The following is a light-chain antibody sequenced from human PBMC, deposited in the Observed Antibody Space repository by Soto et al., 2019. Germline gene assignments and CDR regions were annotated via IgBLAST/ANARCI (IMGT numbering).Light chain of an antibody. Sequence: DIQMTQSPSSLSASVGDRVTITCRASQGISNYLAWYQQKPGRVPKLLIYAASTLQSGVPSRFSGGGSGADFTLTISSLQPEDVATYYCQKYNGAPRAFGQGTKVEIK. J-gene: IGKJ1*01. V-gene: IGKV1-27*01. CDR3: QKYNGAPRA. CDR1: QGISNY. CDR2: AAS.